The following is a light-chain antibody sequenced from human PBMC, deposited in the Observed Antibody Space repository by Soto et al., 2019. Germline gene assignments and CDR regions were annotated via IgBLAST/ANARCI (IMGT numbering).Light chain of an antibody. CDR1: QAVSSS. J-gene: IGKJ4*01. V-gene: IGKV3-11*01. CDR3: QQRSNWPFT. Sequence: EVVLTQSPATLSLSPGETATLSCRASQAVSSSLAWYQQKPGQAPSLLIYDASNRVIGIPARFTGTGSGTAFTLTISSLEPVDFAVYYCQQRSNWPFTFGGGTRVEIK. CDR2: DAS.